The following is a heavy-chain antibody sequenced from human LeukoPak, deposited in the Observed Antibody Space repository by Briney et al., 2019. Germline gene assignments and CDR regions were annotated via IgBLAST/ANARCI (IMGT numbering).Heavy chain of an antibody. CDR1: GFTFSSYA. D-gene: IGHD6-13*01. Sequence: GGSLRLSCAASGFTFSSYAMHWVRQAPGKGLEWVAVISYDGSNKYYADSVKGRFTISRDNSKNTLYLQMNSLRAEDTAVYYCARDQEGAAAGTFDYWGQGTLVTVSS. V-gene: IGHV3-30-3*01. J-gene: IGHJ4*02. CDR2: ISYDGSNK. CDR3: ARDQEGAAAGTFDY.